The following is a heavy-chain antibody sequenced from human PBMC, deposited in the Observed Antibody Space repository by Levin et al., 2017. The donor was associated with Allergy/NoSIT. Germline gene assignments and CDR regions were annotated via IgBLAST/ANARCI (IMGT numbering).Heavy chain of an antibody. CDR1: GYTLTELS. Sequence: EASVKVSCKVSGYTLTELSMHWVRQAPGKGLEWMGGFDPEDGETIYAQKFQGRVTMTEDTSTDTAYMELSSLRSEDTAVYYCATSIAVAGREGYFDYWGQGTLVTVSS. D-gene: IGHD6-19*01. CDR2: FDPEDGET. J-gene: IGHJ4*02. V-gene: IGHV1-24*01. CDR3: ATSIAVAGREGYFDY.